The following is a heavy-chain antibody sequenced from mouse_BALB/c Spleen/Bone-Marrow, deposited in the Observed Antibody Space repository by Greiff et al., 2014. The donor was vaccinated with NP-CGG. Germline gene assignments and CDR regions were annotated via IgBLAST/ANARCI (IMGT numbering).Heavy chain of an antibody. Sequence: VQLQQSGAELARPGASVKMSCKASGYTFTSYTMHWVKQRPGQGLEWIGYINPSSGYTNYNQKFKDKATLTADKSSSTAYMQLSSLTSEDSAVYYCALANWDIGDPFAYWGQGTLVTVSA. CDR2: INPSSGYT. V-gene: IGHV1-4*01. J-gene: IGHJ3*01. CDR3: ALANWDIGDPFAY. D-gene: IGHD4-1*01. CDR1: GYTFTSYT.